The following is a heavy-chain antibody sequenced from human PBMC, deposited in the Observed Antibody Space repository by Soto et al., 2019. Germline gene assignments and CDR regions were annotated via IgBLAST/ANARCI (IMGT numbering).Heavy chain of an antibody. CDR2: ISAYNGNT. D-gene: IGHD6-13*01. J-gene: IGHJ4*02. CDR1: GYTFTSYG. V-gene: IGHV1-18*01. Sequence: ASVKVSCKASGYTFTSYGISWVRQAPGQGLEWMGWISAYNGNTNYAQKLQGRVTMTTDTSTSTAYMELRSLRSDDTAVYYCAYTQGIAAAGQFDYWGQGTLVTVSS. CDR3: AYTQGIAAAGQFDY.